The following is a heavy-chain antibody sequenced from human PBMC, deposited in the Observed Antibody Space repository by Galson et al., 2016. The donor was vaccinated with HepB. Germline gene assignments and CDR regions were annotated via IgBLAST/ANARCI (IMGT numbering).Heavy chain of an antibody. D-gene: IGHD4/OR15-4a*01. V-gene: IGHV3-23*01. J-gene: IGHJ3*02. CDR3: ARNMYGAATNYIEDVFDI. CDR2: ISGSGGST. CDR1: GFTFSSYA. Sequence: SLRLSCAASGFTFSSYAMTWVRQAPGKGLEWVSSISGSGGSTYYADSVEGRFTISRDNSRNTLYLQMNSLRAEDTAMYYCARNMYGAATNYIEDVFDIWGQGTMVTVSS.